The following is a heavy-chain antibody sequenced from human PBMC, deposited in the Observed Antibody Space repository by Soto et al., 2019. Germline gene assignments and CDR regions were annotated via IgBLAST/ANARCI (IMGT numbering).Heavy chain of an antibody. J-gene: IGHJ4*02. D-gene: IGHD7-27*01. V-gene: IGHV3-15*01. CDR2: IKSKTDGGTT. Sequence: GGSLRLSVAASDLTFRNAWLSWVRQAPGKGREGVGRIKSKTDGGTTDYADPVKGRFTISRDDSKNTLYLQMNSLKTEDTAVYYCTSENLNWGSFDYGGQGTLVTVSS. CDR3: TSENLNWGSFDY. CDR1: DLTFRNAW.